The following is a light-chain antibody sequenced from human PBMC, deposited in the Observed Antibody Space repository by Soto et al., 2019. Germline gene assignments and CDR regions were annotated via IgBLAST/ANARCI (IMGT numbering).Light chain of an antibody. CDR2: GAS. V-gene: IGKV3-20*01. CDR1: QSVSSSY. CDR3: QQYSTSRT. Sequence: EIVLTQSPGTLSLSPGERATLSCRASQSVSSSYLTWYQQQPGQAPRLLIYGASSRATGIPDRFSGSGSGTDFTLTISRLEPEDFAVYYCQQYSTSRTFGRGTKVEIK. J-gene: IGKJ1*01.